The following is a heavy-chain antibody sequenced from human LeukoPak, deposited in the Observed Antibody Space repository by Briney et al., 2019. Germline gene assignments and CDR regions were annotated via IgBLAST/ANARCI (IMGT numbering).Heavy chain of an antibody. CDR3: ASLEDTAMDHYFDY. CDR1: GGSVSSGSYY. D-gene: IGHD5-18*01. CDR2: IYYGGSA. Sequence: PSETLSLTCTVSGGSVSSGSYYWSWIRQPPGRGLEWIGYIYYGGSANYNPSLKSRVTISVDTSKNQFSLKMSSVTAADTAVYYCASLEDTAMDHYFDYWGQGTLVTVSS. J-gene: IGHJ4*02. V-gene: IGHV4-61*01.